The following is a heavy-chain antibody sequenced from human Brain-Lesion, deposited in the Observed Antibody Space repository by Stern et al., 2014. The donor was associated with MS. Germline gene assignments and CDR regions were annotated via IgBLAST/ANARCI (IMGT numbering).Heavy chain of an antibody. CDR1: GGSVSSTSYA. V-gene: IGHV4-39*01. D-gene: IGHD2-15*01. Sequence: QVQLQESGPGLVKPSETLSLTCTVAGGSVSSTSYAWAWIRQPPGKGLEWIGTIYYSGNTYYSPSLKSPLTISLDTSQNQFSLQLRSGTAADTAVYYCAGEEDIRYCSGGSCTGNWFDPWGQGTLVTVSS. CDR3: AGEEDIRYCSGGSCTGNWFDP. J-gene: IGHJ5*02. CDR2: IYYSGNT.